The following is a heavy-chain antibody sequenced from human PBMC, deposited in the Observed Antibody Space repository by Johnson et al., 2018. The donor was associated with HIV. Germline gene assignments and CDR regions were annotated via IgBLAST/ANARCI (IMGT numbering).Heavy chain of an antibody. J-gene: IGHJ3*02. Sequence: VQLVESGGGLVQPGGSLRLSCVASGFTVSGNYMNWVRQAPGKGLEWVSVIYSDGSTYYADSVQGRFTVSRDNSQNLLYLQLSSLRAEDTAVYYCARYEGNCVAFDIWGQGTMVTVSS. CDR1: GFTVSGNY. CDR3: ARYEGNCVAFDI. V-gene: IGHV3-66*01. D-gene: IGHD1-7*01. CDR2: IYSDGST.